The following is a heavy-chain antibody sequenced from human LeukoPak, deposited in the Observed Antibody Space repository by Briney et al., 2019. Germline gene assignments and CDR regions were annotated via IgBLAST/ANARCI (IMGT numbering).Heavy chain of an antibody. V-gene: IGHV1-2*02. CDR3: ARVLLGYYDFWSGYYTGNNYYYYMDV. Sequence: GASVKVSCTASGYTFTGYYMYWVRQAPGQGLEWMGWINPNSGGTNYAQKFQGRVTMTRDTSISTAYMELSSLRSEDTAVYYCARVLLGYYDFWSGYYTGNNYYYYMDVWGKGTTVTVSS. CDR1: GYTFTGYY. J-gene: IGHJ6*03. D-gene: IGHD3-3*01. CDR2: INPNSGGT.